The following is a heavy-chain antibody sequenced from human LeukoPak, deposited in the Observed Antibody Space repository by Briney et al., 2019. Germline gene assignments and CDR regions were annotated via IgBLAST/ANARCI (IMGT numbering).Heavy chain of an antibody. V-gene: IGHV1-18*01. CDR1: VYTFTSYG. J-gene: IGHJ4*02. CDR2: ISAYNGNT. Sequence: ASVKVSCKASVYTFTSYGVSWVRQAPGQGLEWMGWISAYNGNTNYAQKLQGRATMTTDTSTSTAYMELRSLRSDDTAVYYCAREVSYYGSGSYLYWGQGTLVTVSS. D-gene: IGHD3-10*01. CDR3: AREVSYYGSGSYLY.